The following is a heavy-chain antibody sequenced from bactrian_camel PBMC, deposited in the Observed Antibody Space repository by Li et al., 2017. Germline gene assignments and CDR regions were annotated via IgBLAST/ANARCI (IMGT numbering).Heavy chain of an antibody. Sequence: VQLVESGGGSVQAGGSLRLSCVASGNIYCHYDGKTTWFREAPGKDREFVARIGDDGAIVYGNSAKGRSTISQDNAKKTVYLQMDSLRPEDTGKNYCQRDCLRRGVVLKGPYRGEGTQVTVS. CDR1: GNIYCHYD. CDR3: QRDCLRRGVVLKGPY. J-gene: IGHJ4*01. V-gene: IGHV3S57*01. CDR2: IGDDGAI. D-gene: IGHD1*01.